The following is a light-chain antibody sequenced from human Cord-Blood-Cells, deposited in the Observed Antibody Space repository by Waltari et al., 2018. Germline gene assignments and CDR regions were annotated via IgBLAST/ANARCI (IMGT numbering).Light chain of an antibody. CDR1: SSDVGGYNY. J-gene: IGLJ1*01. CDR3: SSYTSSSTLWV. Sequence: QSALTQPASVSGSPGQSITISCTGTSSDVGGYNYVSWYQQHPGKAPKLMIYEVSNRPSWVSNRFSGSKSGNTASLTISGLQAEDEADYYCSSYTSSSTLWVFGTGTKVTVL. V-gene: IGLV2-14*01. CDR2: EVS.